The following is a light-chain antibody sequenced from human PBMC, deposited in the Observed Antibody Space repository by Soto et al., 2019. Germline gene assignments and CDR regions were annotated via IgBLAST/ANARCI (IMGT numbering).Light chain of an antibody. CDR1: SSDVGGYNY. J-gene: IGLJ1*01. CDR2: DVN. V-gene: IGLV2-14*01. CDR3: TSYTSVYTYV. Sequence: QSALTQPASVSGSPGQSITISCIGASSDVGGYNYVAWYQQHPDKAPKLLIYDVNNRPSGVSVHFAGSKSGNTASLTISGLMPEDEADYYCTSYTSVYTYVFGTGTKLTVL.